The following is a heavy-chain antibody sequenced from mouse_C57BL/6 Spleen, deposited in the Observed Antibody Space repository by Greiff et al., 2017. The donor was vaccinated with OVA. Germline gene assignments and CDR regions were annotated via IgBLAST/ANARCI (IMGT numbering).Heavy chain of an antibody. D-gene: IGHD2-3*01. CDR1: GYTFTSYW. V-gene: IGHV1-64*01. J-gene: IGHJ1*03. CDR3: ARGGDGYYRYFDV. CDR2: IHPNSGST. Sequence: VKLQQPGAELVKPGASVKLSCKASGYTFTSYWMHWVKQRPGQGLEWIGMIHPNSGSTNYNEKFKSKATLTVDKSSSTAYMQLSSLTSEDSAVYYGARGGDGYYRYFDVWGTGTTVTVSS.